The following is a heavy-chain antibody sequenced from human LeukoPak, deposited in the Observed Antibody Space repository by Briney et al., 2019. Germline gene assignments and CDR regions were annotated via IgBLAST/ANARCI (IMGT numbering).Heavy chain of an antibody. CDR1: GFTFSSYG. J-gene: IGHJ4*02. Sequence: PGGSLRLSCAASGFTFSSYGMHWVRQAPGKGLEWVAVISYDGSNKYYADSVKGRFTISRDNAKNSLYLQMNSLRAEDTAVYYCARDAAFAYDYVWGSYRFDYWGQGTLVTVSS. V-gene: IGHV3-30*03. CDR2: ISYDGSNK. D-gene: IGHD3-16*02. CDR3: ARDAAFAYDYVWGSYRFDY.